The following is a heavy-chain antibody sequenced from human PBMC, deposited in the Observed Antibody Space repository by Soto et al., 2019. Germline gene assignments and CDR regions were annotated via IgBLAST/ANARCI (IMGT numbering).Heavy chain of an antibody. CDR1: VFTFSSYS. J-gene: IGHJ3*02. CDR3: ARWGAARDAFDI. CDR2: ISSSSSYI. Sequence: GGFLRLSCAASVFTFSSYSMNWFRQAPGKGLEWVSSISSSSSYIYYADSVRGRFTISRDNAKNSLYLQMNSLRAEDTAVYYCARWGAARDAFDIWGQGTMVTVSS. V-gene: IGHV3-21*01. D-gene: IGHD1-26*01.